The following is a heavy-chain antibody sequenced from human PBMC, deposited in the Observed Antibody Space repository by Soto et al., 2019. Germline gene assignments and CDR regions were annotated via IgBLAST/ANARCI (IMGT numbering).Heavy chain of an antibody. D-gene: IGHD5-12*01. CDR2: IYHSGST. Sequence: QVQLQQWGAGLLKPSETLSLTCAVYGGSFSGHYWSWIRQPPGKGLEWIGEIYHSGSTNYNPSLMSRVTISVDTSKNQFSLNLNSVTAADTAVYYCVRIKVATIRAGMDVWGQGTTVTVSS. V-gene: IGHV4-34*01. CDR3: VRIKVATIRAGMDV. CDR1: GGSFSGHY. J-gene: IGHJ6*02.